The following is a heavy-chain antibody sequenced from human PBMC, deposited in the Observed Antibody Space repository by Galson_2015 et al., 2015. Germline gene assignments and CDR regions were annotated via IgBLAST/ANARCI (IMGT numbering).Heavy chain of an antibody. CDR1: GFTFSTYN. CDR3: ARDCSSSTCSGGFDC. CDR2: ISSGSSYI. Sequence: SLRLSCAASGFTFSTYNMNWVRQAPGKGLEWVSSISSGSSYIYYADSVKGRSTISRDNAKNSLYLQMNSLRAEDTAVYYCARDCSSSTCSGGFDCWGQGTQVTVSS. V-gene: IGHV3-21*01. J-gene: IGHJ4*02. D-gene: IGHD2-2*01.